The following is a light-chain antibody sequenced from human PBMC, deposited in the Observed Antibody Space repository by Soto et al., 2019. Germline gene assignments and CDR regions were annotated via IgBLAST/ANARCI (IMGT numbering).Light chain of an antibody. V-gene: IGKV1-39*01. J-gene: IGKJ1*01. Sequence: DIQMTQSPSSLSASVGDRVTLTCRASQSISSYLNWYQQKPGKAPKPLIYAASSLQSGVPSRFSGSGSGTDFTLTISCLQSEDFATYYCQQYYSYPWTFGQGTKVDIK. CDR3: QQYYSYPWT. CDR1: QSISSY. CDR2: AAS.